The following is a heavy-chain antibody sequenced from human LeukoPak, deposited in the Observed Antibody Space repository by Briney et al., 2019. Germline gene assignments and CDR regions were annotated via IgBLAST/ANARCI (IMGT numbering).Heavy chain of an antibody. CDR2: ISSSSSTI. V-gene: IGHV3-48*01. D-gene: IGHD3-10*01. Sequence: GGSLRLSCAASGFTFRSYSMNWVRQAPGKGLEWVSYISSSSSTIYYAHSVKGRFTISRDNDKNSLYLQMNSLRAEDTAVYYCASLYGSGPNWFDPWGQGTLVTVSS. CDR1: GFTFRSYS. CDR3: ASLYGSGPNWFDP. J-gene: IGHJ5*02.